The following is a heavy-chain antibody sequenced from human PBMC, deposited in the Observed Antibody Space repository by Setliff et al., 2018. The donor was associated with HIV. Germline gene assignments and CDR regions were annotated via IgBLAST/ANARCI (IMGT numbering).Heavy chain of an antibody. Sequence: PSETLSLTCTVSGGSISSSSCYWGWIRQPPGKGLEWIGSIYYSGSTYYNPSLKSRVTISVDTSKNQFSLKLSSVTAADTAVYYCASPASGGSSGQYHYWGQGTLVTVS. D-gene: IGHD6-19*01. CDR1: GGSISSSSCY. J-gene: IGHJ4*02. CDR2: IYYSGST. CDR3: ASPASGGSSGQYHY. V-gene: IGHV4-39*01.